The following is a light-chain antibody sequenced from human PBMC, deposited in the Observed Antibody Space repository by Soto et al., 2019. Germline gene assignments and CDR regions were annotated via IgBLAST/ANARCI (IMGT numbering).Light chain of an antibody. Sequence: EIVLTQSPATLSLSPGERATLSCRASQSVSSYLAWYQQKPGQAPRLLIYDASNKATGIPARFSGSGSGTDFTLTISSLEPEDSAVYYCQQRSNWPLTFGGGTKVDNK. J-gene: IGKJ4*01. CDR2: DAS. CDR3: QQRSNWPLT. CDR1: QSVSSY. V-gene: IGKV3-11*01.